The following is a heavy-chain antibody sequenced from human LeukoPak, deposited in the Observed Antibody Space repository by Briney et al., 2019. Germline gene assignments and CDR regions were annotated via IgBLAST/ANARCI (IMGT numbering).Heavy chain of an antibody. Sequence: GGSLRLSCAASGFTFSSYGMPWVRQAPGKGLEWVAVISYDGSNKYYADSVKGRFTISRDNSKNMLYLQMNSLRAEDTAVYYCAKGGGYSYGYFDYWGQGTLVTVSS. J-gene: IGHJ4*02. CDR2: ISYDGSNK. CDR1: GFTFSSYG. CDR3: AKGGGYSYGYFDY. D-gene: IGHD5-18*01. V-gene: IGHV3-30*18.